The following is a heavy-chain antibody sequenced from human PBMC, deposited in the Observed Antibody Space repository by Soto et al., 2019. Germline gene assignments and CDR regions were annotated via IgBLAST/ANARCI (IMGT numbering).Heavy chain of an antibody. CDR3: ARFVVPAAIGAAGPYFDY. CDR1: GGTFSSYA. V-gene: IGHV1-69*13. Sequence: GASVKVSCKASGGTFSSYAISWVRQAPGQGLEWMGGIIPIFGTANYAQKFQGRVTITADESTSTAYMELSSLRSEDTAVYYCARFVVPAAIGAAGPYFDYWGQGTLVTVSS. CDR2: IIPIFGTA. J-gene: IGHJ4*02. D-gene: IGHD2-2*02.